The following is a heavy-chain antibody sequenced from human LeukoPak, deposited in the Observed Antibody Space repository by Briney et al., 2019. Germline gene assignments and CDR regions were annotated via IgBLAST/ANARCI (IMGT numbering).Heavy chain of an antibody. V-gene: IGHV3-23*01. CDR3: AKGGYTTCFDS. CDR2: IRSNGADT. CDR1: GFTFKEYS. J-gene: IGHJ5*01. D-gene: IGHD6-13*01. Sequence: GGSLRHSCAASGFTFKEYSMSSVRQAPGKGLEWVSNIRSNGADTYYTDSVKGRFIISRDNSKNTVYLDLSSLRAEDTAVYYCAKGGYTTCFDSWGQGTLVTVSS.